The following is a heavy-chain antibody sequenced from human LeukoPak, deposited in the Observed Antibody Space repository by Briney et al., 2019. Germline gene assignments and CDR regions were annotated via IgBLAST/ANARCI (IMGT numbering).Heavy chain of an antibody. CDR1: GFTFSSYG. CDR3: ARVNDYGDFGDY. V-gene: IGHV3-21*01. CDR2: ISSSSSYI. Sequence: PGGSLRLSCAASGFTFSSYGMHWVRQAPGKGLEWVSSISSSSSYIYYADSVKGRFTISRDNAKNSLYLQMNSLRAEDTAVYYCARVNDYGDFGDYWGQGTLVTVSS. D-gene: IGHD4-17*01. J-gene: IGHJ4*02.